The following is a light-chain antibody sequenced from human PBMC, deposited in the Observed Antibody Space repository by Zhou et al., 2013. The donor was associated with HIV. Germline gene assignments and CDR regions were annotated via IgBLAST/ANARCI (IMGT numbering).Light chain of an antibody. J-gene: IGKJ4*01. Sequence: EIVLTQSPATLSLSPGERATLSCRGSQSVSSYLAWYQQKPGQAPRLLIYDTYKRATGIPARFSGSGSGTDFTLTISSLEPEDFAIYYCQHRQSWPPLTFGGGTKVEIK. CDR3: QHRQSWPPLT. V-gene: IGKV3-11*01. CDR1: QSVSSY. CDR2: DTY.